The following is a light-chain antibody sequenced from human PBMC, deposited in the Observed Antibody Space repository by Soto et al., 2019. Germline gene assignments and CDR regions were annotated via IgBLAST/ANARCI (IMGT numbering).Light chain of an antibody. CDR3: QQYNSYWT. CDR1: QTISSW. CDR2: DAS. V-gene: IGKV1-5*01. J-gene: IGKJ1*01. Sequence: DIQMTQSPSTLSASVGDRVTITCRASQTISSWLAWYQQKPGQAPKLLISDASTLKSGVPSRFSGSGSGTEFTLTISSLQPDDFATYYCQQYNSYWTFGHGTKVEIK.